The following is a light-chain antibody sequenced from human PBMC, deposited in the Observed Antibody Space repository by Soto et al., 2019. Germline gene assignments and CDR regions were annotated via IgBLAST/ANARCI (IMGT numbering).Light chain of an antibody. J-gene: IGLJ1*01. V-gene: IGLV1-40*01. CDR1: SSNIGAGYD. CDR3: CSYAGTFDV. Sequence: QLVLTQPPSVSGAPGQRVTISCTGSSSNIGAGYDVHWYQQRPGTAPKLLIYGNKNRPSGVPDRFSGSKSGTSASLAITGLQAEDEADYYCCSYAGTFDVFGTGTKLTVL. CDR2: GNK.